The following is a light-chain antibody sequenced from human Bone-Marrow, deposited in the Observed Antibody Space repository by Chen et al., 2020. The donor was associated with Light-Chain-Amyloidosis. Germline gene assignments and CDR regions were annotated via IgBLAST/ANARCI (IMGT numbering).Light chain of an antibody. V-gene: IGLV3-25*03. CDR2: RDT. J-gene: IGLJ2*01. CDR3: QSADSSGTYEVI. Sequence: SYELTLPPSVSVSPGQTARITCSGDDLPTKYAYWYQQKPGQAPVLVIHRDTERPTGISERFSGYSSGTTATLTISGVQAEDEADYHCQSADSSGTYEVIFGGGTKLTVL. CDR1: DLPTKY.